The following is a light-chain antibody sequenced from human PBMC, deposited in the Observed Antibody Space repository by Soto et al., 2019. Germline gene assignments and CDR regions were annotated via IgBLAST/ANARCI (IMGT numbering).Light chain of an antibody. J-gene: IGLJ2*01. CDR1: SSNIGNTY. CDR3: GTWDSSLAVV. Sequence: QSVLTQPPSVSAAPGQKVTISCSGSSSNIGNTYVSWYQQLPGTAPQLLIYDNNNRPSGIPDRFAGSKSGTSATLGITGLQTGDEADYYCGTWDSSLAVVFGGGTKRTVL. CDR2: DNN. V-gene: IGLV1-51*01.